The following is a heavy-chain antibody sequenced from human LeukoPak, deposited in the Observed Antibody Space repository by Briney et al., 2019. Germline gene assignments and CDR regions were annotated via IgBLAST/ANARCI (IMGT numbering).Heavy chain of an antibody. Sequence: GGSLRLSCAASGFTFSRFTMSWVRQAPGKGLEWVSTISGSGTSTYYADSVKGRFTVSRDNSKNTLYLQMYSLGAEDTALYYCATDRYGDYSFDYWGQGTLVTVSS. V-gene: IGHV3-23*01. J-gene: IGHJ4*02. D-gene: IGHD4-17*01. CDR2: ISGSGTST. CDR1: GFTFSRFT. CDR3: ATDRYGDYSFDY.